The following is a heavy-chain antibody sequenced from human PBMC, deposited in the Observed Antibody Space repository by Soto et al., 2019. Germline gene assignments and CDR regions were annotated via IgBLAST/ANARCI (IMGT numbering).Heavy chain of an antibody. Sequence: HVELVQFGGGLVKPGGSLRLSCAVSGFPFSNYYMSWIRQAPGKGLEWLADISSSFVSMHYADSVKDRFSISRDNANNSLFLQMHSLRADDTAVYYCARVSATGWVVNGREYFDYWGQGALVTVSS. CDR3: ARVSATGWVVNGREYFDY. J-gene: IGHJ4*02. CDR1: GFPFSNYY. CDR2: ISSSFVSM. V-gene: IGHV3-11*01. D-gene: IGHD3-9*01.